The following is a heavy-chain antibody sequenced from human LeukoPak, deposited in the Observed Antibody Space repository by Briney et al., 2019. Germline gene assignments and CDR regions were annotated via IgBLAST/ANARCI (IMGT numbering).Heavy chain of an antibody. J-gene: IGHJ4*02. Sequence: GGSLRLSCTASGFSFSGHWMHWARQLPGKGLVWVSCISPTGSTTSYADSVKGRFTVSRDNAKNTLYLQVNNLRAEDTAVYYCARGPNSNWSGLDFWGQGTLLTVPS. CDR3: ARGPNSNWSGLDF. V-gene: IGHV3-74*01. CDR1: GFSFSGHW. D-gene: IGHD6-6*01. CDR2: ISPTGSTT.